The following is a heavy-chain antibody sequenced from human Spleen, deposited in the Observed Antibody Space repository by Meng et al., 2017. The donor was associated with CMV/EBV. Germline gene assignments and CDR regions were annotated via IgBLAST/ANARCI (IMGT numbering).Heavy chain of an antibody. D-gene: IGHD6-19*01. V-gene: IGHV1-18*01. J-gene: IGHJ4*02. CDR2: ISAYTGNT. CDR1: GYTFTYFG. Sequence: SGYTFTYFGTSWVRQAPGQGLEWMGWISAYTGNTRYGQNFQGRLTMTTDASTTTVFMELRGLRSQDTAMYFCARTLAVTGTSYSAYWGQGTLVTVSS. CDR3: ARTLAVTGTSYSAY.